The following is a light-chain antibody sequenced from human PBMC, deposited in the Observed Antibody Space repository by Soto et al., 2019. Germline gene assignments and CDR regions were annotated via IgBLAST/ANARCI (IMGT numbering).Light chain of an antibody. J-gene: IGLJ1*01. CDR1: SSNIGSHP. CDR3: ASWDNSLNGLYV. Sequence: QSVLTQPPSASGTPGQRVSISCSGSSSNIGSHPVNWYQQLPGTAPKLLLYGDNQRPSGVPDRFSGSKSGTSASLAISGLQSEDEANYYCASWDNSLNGLYVFGTGTKVTVL. V-gene: IGLV1-44*01. CDR2: GDN.